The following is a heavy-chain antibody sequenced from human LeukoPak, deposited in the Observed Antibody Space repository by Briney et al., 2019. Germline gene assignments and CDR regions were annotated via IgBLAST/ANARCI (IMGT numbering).Heavy chain of an antibody. CDR1: GGSISSYY. D-gene: IGHD6-6*01. J-gene: IGHJ3*02. V-gene: IGHV4-4*07. Sequence: SETLSLTCTVSGGSISSYYWSWIRQPAGKGLEWIGRIYTSGSTNYNPSLKSRVTMSVDTSKNQFSLKLSSVTAADTAVYYCAKVNWYSSSHDAFDIWGQGTMVTVSS. CDR3: AKVNWYSSSHDAFDI. CDR2: IYTSGST.